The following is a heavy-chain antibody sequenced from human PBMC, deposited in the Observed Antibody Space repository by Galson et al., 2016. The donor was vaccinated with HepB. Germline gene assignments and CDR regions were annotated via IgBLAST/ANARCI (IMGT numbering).Heavy chain of an antibody. D-gene: IGHD1-26*01. CDR1: GYTFSSHG. Sequence: SVKVSCKASGYTFSSHGINWVRQAPGQGLEWMGGISVYNGNIKYAPKMQDRVTMTTATSANTAYMELRNLRSDDTAVYYCARGTVIEGSSYGGMDVWGQGTTIIVSS. V-gene: IGHV1-18*01. CDR2: ISVYNGNI. CDR3: ARGTVIEGSSYGGMDV. J-gene: IGHJ6*02.